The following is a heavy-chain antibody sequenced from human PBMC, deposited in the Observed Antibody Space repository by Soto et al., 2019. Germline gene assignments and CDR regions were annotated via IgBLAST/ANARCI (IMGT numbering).Heavy chain of an antibody. Sequence: QVQLQQWGAGLLKPSETLSLTCAVYGGSFSGYYWSWIRQRPGTGLEWIGEINHSGSTNYNPSLKSRVTISVDTSKNQFSLKLSSVTAADTAVYYCARGLLCRRTATTPSHYYYYYMDVWGQGTTVTVSS. J-gene: IGHJ6*03. D-gene: IGHD2-2*01. CDR2: INHSGST. CDR3: ARGLLCRRTATTPSHYYYYYMDV. V-gene: IGHV4-34*01. CDR1: GGSFSGYY.